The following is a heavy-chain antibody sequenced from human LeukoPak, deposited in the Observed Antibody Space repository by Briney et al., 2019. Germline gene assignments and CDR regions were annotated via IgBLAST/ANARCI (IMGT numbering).Heavy chain of an antibody. Sequence: ASVKVSCKASGYTFTSYDSNWVRQATGQGLEWMGWMNPNSGNTGYAQKFQGRVTMTRNTSISTAYMELSSLRSEDTAVYYCARGRVVPYSSSWDWAYYYYYMDVWGKGTTVTVSS. CDR1: GYTFTSYD. CDR2: MNPNSGNT. V-gene: IGHV1-8*01. D-gene: IGHD6-13*01. CDR3: ARGRVVPYSSSWDWAYYYYYMDV. J-gene: IGHJ6*03.